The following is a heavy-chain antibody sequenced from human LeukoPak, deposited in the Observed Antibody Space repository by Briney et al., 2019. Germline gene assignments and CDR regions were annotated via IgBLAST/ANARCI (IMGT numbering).Heavy chain of an antibody. D-gene: IGHD3-10*01. CDR1: GYTFTSYG. J-gene: IGHJ6*03. CDR3: ARSTMVRGGWDYYYYYMDV. V-gene: IGHV1-18*01. Sequence: ASVKVSCKASGYTFTSYGISWVRQAPGQGLEWMGWISAYNGNTNYAQKLKGRVTMTTDTSTSTAYMELRSLRSEDTAVYYCARSTMVRGGWDYYYYYMDVWGKGTTVTISS. CDR2: ISAYNGNT.